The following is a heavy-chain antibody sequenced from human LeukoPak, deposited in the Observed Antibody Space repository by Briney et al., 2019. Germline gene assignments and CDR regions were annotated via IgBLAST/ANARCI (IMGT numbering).Heavy chain of an antibody. CDR1: GYTFTGYY. CDR2: VNPNSGGT. V-gene: IGHV1-2*02. Sequence: GASVKVSCKTSGYTFTGYYMHWVRQAPGQRLEWMGWVNPNSGGTNYAQKFQGRVTMTRDTSISTAYMELSRLRSDDTAVYYCARWMATVTTPDYWGQGTLVTVSS. CDR3: ARWMATVTTPDY. D-gene: IGHD4-11*01. J-gene: IGHJ4*02.